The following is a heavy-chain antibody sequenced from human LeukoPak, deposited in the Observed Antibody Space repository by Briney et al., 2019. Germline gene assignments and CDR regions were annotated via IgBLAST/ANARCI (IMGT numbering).Heavy chain of an antibody. Sequence: PGGSLRLSCAASGFTFSSYWMSWVRQAPGKGLEWVANIKQDGSEKYYVDSVKGRFTISRDNAKNSLYLQMNSLRAEDTAIYFCARRGNLARAFFDYWGQGTLVIVSS. J-gene: IGHJ4*02. V-gene: IGHV3-7*01. CDR3: ARRGNLARAFFDY. D-gene: IGHD1-14*01. CDR2: IKQDGSEK. CDR1: GFTFSSYW.